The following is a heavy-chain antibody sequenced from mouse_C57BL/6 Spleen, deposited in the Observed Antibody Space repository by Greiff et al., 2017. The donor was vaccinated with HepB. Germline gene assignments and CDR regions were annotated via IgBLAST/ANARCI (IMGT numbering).Heavy chain of an antibody. CDR3: ARKNYSNYYYAMDY. Sequence: VQLVESGAELARPGASVKLSCKASGYTFTSYGISWVKQRTGQGLEWIGEIYPRSGNTDYNEKFKGKATLTADKSSSTAYMELRSLTSEDSAVYFCARKNYSNYYYAMDYWGQGTSVTVSS. J-gene: IGHJ4*01. V-gene: IGHV1-81*01. CDR2: IYPRSGNT. CDR1: GYTFTSYG. D-gene: IGHD2-5*01.